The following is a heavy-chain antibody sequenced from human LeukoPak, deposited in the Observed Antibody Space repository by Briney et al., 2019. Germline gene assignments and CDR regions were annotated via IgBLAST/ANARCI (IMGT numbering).Heavy chain of an antibody. V-gene: IGHV3-21*01. D-gene: IGHD6-19*01. CDR1: GFTFSSYN. Sequence: PGGSLRLSCAASGFTFSSYNMNWVRQTPGQGLEWVSSISSSSSYIYYADSVKGRFTISRDNAKNSLYLQMNSLRAEDTAVYYCPRGIAVAGGYEAIDYWGQETLVTVSS. CDR3: PRGIAVAGGYEAIDY. J-gene: IGHJ4*02. CDR2: ISSSSSYI.